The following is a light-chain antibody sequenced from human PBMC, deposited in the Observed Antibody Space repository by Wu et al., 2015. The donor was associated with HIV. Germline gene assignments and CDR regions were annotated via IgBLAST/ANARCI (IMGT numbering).Light chain of an antibody. CDR3: QHYDTSTFT. Sequence: EIVLTQSPATLSLSPGERATLSCGASQSLENNYLAWYHQRPGLAPRLLIYDASSRATGIPDRFSGSGSGTDFTLTISRLEPEDFAVYYCQHYDTSTFTFGPGTKVNIK. J-gene: IGKJ3*01. CDR2: DAS. CDR1: QSLENNY. V-gene: IGKV3D-20*01.